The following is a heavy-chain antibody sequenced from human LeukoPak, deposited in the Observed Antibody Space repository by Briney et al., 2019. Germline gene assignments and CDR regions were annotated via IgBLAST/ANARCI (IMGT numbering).Heavy chain of an antibody. D-gene: IGHD3-22*01. CDR3: ARGTMIVVVYFDY. V-gene: IGHV4-30-4*01. Sequence: SETLSLTCTVSGGSISSGDYYWSWIRQPPGKGLEWIGYIYYSGSTYYNPSLKSRVTISVDTSKNQFSLKLSSVTAADTAVYYCARGTMIVVVYFDYWGQGTLVTVSS. CDR2: IYYSGST. CDR1: GGSISSGDYY. J-gene: IGHJ4*02.